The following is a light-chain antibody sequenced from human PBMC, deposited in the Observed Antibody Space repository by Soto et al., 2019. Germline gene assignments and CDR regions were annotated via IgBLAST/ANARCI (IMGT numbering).Light chain of an antibody. Sequence: IVLTQSPATLSLSPGERATLSRRASQSVSSYLAWYQQKPGQAPRLLINDASNRATGIPARFSGSGSGTDFTLTISSLEPEDFAGYYCQQRSNWRLTFGGGTKVEIK. CDR2: DAS. CDR1: QSVSSY. V-gene: IGKV3-11*01. CDR3: QQRSNWRLT. J-gene: IGKJ4*01.